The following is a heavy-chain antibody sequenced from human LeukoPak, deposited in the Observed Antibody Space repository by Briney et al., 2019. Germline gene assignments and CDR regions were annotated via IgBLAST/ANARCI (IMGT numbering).Heavy chain of an antibody. Sequence: PGGSLRLSCAASGFTFDDYAMYWVRQAPGKGLEWVSGISWSSGSISYADSVKGRFTISRDNAKNSLYLQMNSLRAEDTALYYCAKAGGVVVAAIGYFDFWGQGTMVTVSS. CDR3: AKAGGVVVAAIGYFDF. D-gene: IGHD2-15*01. J-gene: IGHJ4*02. V-gene: IGHV3-9*01. CDR1: GFTFDDYA. CDR2: ISWSSGSI.